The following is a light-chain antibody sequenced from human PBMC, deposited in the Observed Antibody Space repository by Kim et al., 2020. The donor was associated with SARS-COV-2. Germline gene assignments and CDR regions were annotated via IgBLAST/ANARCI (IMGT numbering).Light chain of an antibody. CDR2: RNN. J-gene: IGLJ2*01. V-gene: IGLV1-47*01. CDR1: AANIGSQF. CDR3: AVWDDSLSGSV. Sequence: GQRVTISCSGSAANIGSQFVYWYQQRPGTAPKLLIYRNNQRPSGVPDRFSGSKSGTSASLAINGLRSEDEADYYCAVWDDSLSGSVFGGGTQLTVL.